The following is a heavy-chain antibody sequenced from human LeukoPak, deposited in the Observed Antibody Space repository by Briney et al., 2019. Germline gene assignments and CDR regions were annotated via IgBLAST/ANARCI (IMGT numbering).Heavy chain of an antibody. Sequence: SETLSLTCAVYGGSFSGYYWSWIRQPPGKGLEWIGEINHSGSTNYNPSLKSRVTISVDTSKNQFSLKMNSMTAADTAIYYCARGSGGTWEGNWFDPWGQGTQVTVSS. CDR1: GGSFSGYY. D-gene: IGHD2-15*01. CDR3: ARGSGGTWEGNWFDP. CDR2: INHSGST. J-gene: IGHJ5*02. V-gene: IGHV4-34*01.